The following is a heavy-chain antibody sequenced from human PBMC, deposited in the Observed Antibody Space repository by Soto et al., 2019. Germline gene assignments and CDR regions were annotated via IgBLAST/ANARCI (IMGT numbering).Heavy chain of an antibody. CDR3: AKGRHDLLGYYYGMDV. D-gene: IGHD3-3*01. CDR2: ISGSGGST. CDR1: GFTFSSYA. J-gene: IGHJ6*02. Sequence: PGGSLRVSCAASGFTFSSYAMSWVRQAPGKGLEWVSAISGSGGSTYYADSVKGRFTISRDNSKNTLYLQMNSLRAEDTAVYYCAKGRHDLLGYYYGMDVWGQGTTVTVSS. V-gene: IGHV3-23*01.